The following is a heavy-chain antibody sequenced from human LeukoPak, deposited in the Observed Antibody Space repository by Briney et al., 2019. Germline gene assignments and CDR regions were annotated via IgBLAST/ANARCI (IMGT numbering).Heavy chain of an antibody. CDR1: GGSMSSYY. D-gene: IGHD3-10*01. CDR2: IYNSGST. CDR3: ARRRASGFRELLGF. V-gene: IGHV4-59*08. Sequence: PSETLSLTCTVSGGSMSSYYWTWLRQPPGKELEWIGYIYNSGSTNYNPSLKSRVTISVDTSKNQFSLKLTSVSAADTAVYYCARRRASGFRELLGFWGQGTLVTVSS. J-gene: IGHJ4*02.